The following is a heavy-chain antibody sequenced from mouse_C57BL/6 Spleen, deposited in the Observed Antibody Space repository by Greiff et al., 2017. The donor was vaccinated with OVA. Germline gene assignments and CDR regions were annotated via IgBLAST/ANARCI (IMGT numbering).Heavy chain of an antibody. CDR3: TSNGFFLAY. Sequence: VQLQQSGAELVRPGASVTLSCKASGYTFTDYEMHWVKQTPVHGLEWIGAIDPETGGTAYNQKFKGKAILTADNSTSTAYMERRSLTAEDSAVYYCTSNGFFLAYWGQGTLVTVSA. CDR1: GYTFTDYE. J-gene: IGHJ3*01. CDR2: IDPETGGT. D-gene: IGHD1-1*01. V-gene: IGHV1-15*01.